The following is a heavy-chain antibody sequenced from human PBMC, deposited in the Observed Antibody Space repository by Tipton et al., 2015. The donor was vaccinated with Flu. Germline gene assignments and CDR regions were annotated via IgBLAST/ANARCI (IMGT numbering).Heavy chain of an antibody. CDR3: ARGWQWLARRAEYFQH. CDR1: GYTFTSYD. D-gene: IGHD6-19*01. J-gene: IGHJ1*01. CDR2: MNPNSGNT. V-gene: IGHV1-8*01. Sequence: QLVQCGAEVKKPGASVKVSCKASGYTFTSYDINWVRQATGQGLEWMGWMNPNSGNTGYAQKFQGRVTMTRNTSISTAYMELSSLRSEDPAVYYCARGWQWLARRAEYFQHLGQGPLVTVSS.